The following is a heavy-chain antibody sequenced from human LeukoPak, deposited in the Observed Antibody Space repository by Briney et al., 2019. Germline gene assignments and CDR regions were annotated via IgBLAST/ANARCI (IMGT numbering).Heavy chain of an antibody. D-gene: IGHD3-22*01. CDR2: VYYTGST. V-gene: IGHV4-59*08. J-gene: IGHJ4*01. CDR3: ARHRDYYDT. CDR1: GGSVNTYY. Sequence: SETLSLTCSVSGGSVNTYYWSWIRQPPGKGLEWIGYVYYTGSTNYNPSLKSRVTIFEDKSKNQFSLRLSSVTVADTALYFCARHRDYYDTWGHGTLVTVSS.